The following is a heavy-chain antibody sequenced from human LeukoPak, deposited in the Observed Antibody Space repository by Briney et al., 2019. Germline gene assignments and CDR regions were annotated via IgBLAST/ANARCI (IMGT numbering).Heavy chain of an antibody. J-gene: IGHJ1*01. V-gene: IGHV3-21*01. CDR1: GFTFSSYS. Sequence: SGGSLRLSCAASGFTFSSYSMNWVRQAPGKGLEWVSSISSSSSYIYYADSVKGRFTISRDNAKNSLYLQMNSLRAEDTAVYYCARDPDGNFQHWGQGTLVTVSS. CDR2: ISSSSSYI. D-gene: IGHD1-1*01. CDR3: ARDPDGNFQH.